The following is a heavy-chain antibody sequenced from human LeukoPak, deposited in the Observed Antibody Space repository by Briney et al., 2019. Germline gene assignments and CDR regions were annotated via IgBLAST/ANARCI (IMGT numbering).Heavy chain of an antibody. J-gene: IGHJ4*02. V-gene: IGHV1-2*02. Sequence: ASVTVSCKASGYPLTGYYIHWVRQAPGQGLEWMGWINPNSGGTNYAQKFQGRVTMTSDTSITTAYMDLSRLTSDDTAVYYCAREISDYASAYWGQGTLVTVSS. CDR2: INPNSGGT. D-gene: IGHD4-17*01. CDR3: AREISDYASAY. CDR1: GYPLTGYY.